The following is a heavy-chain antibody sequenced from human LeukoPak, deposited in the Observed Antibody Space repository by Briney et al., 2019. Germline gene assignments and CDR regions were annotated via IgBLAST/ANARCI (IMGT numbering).Heavy chain of an antibody. Sequence: GGPLGFSCAASELRFRDNGMNGFRKAPGKGRFGVYRINSDESSTTYADSVKGRFTISRDNAKNTLYLQVNSLRPEDTAVYYCARCFWGSSYYGMDVWGKGTTVTVSS. CDR3: ARCFWGSSYYGMDV. CDR1: ELRFRDNG. J-gene: IGHJ6*04. D-gene: IGHD7-27*01. CDR2: INSDESST. V-gene: IGHV3-74*01.